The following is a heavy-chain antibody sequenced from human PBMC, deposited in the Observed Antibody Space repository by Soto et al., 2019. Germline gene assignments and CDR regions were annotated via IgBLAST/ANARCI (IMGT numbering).Heavy chain of an antibody. CDR1: GFTFRSYA. V-gene: IGHV3-23*01. CDR2: MSGRGDTT. CDR3: AKDRGGFTSGWEFFDF. D-gene: IGHD6-19*01. J-gene: IGHJ4*02. Sequence: EVQLLESGGGLVQPGGSLRLSCAASGFTFRSYAMAWVRQAPGKGLEWVSSMSGRGDTTYNTDAVKGRFTISRDNSKNTVYLQMNSLRGEDTAVYYCAKDRGGFTSGWEFFDFWGQGTLVTVSS.